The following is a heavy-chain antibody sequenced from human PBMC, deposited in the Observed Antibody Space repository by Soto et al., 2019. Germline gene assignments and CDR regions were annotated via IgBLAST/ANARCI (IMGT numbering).Heavy chain of an antibody. V-gene: IGHV4-34*01. CDR3: AIVPDYYYYYYMDV. J-gene: IGHJ6*03. CDR1: GGSFSGYY. Sequence: PSETLSLTCAVYGGSFSGYYWGWIRQPPGKGLEWIGEINHSGSTNYNPSLKSRVTISVDTSKNQFSLKLSSVTAADTAVYYCAIVPDYYYYYYMDVWGKGTTVTVSS. CDR2: INHSGST. D-gene: IGHD2-8*01.